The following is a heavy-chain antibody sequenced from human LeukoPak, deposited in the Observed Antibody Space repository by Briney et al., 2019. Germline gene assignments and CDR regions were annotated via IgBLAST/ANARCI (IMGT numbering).Heavy chain of an antibody. CDR3: ARLVVVPAADAFDI. CDR2: IYPGDSDT. V-gene: IGHV5-51*01. D-gene: IGHD2-2*01. CDR1: GYSSTSYW. J-gene: IGHJ3*02. Sequence: GESLQISCQGSGYSSTSYWIGWVRQMPGKGLEWMGIIYPGDSDTRYSPSFQGQVTISADKSISTAYLQWSSLKASDTAMYYCARLVVVPAADAFDIWGQGTMVTVSS.